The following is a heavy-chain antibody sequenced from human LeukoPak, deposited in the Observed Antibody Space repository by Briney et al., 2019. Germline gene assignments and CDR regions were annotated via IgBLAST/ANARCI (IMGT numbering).Heavy chain of an antibody. CDR3: ARFEPLDAFDI. J-gene: IGHJ3*02. D-gene: IGHD1-14*01. V-gene: IGHV3-21*06. CDR2: ICSSSSYI. Sequence: PGGSLRLSCAASGFTFERYSIHCVRQAPGKGLEWVSSICSSSSYIYYADSVKGRFTIARDNAKNSLYLQMSSLRAEDTAVYYCARFEPLDAFDIWGQGTMVTVSA. CDR1: GFTFERYS.